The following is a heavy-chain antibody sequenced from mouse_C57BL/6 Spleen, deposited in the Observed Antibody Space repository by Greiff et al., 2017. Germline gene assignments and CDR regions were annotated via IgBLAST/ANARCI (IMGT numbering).Heavy chain of an antibody. Sequence: QVQLQQPGAELVNPGASVKLSCQASGYTFTSYWMQWVKQRPGQDLEWIGEIDSSDSYTNYHQKFKGKATVTVDTSSSTAYMQRSSLAYEDSAVYYSARGGGRRGFAYWGQGTLVTVSA. CDR3: ARGGGRRGFAY. CDR1: GYTFTSYW. V-gene: IGHV1-50*01. J-gene: IGHJ3*01. CDR2: IDSSDSYT. D-gene: IGHD2-12*01.